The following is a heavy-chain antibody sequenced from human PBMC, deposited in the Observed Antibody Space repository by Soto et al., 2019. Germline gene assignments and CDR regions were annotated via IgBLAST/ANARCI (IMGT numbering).Heavy chain of an antibody. CDR2: IRVDNGDT. CDR3: ARSRYDFDY. Sequence: QVHLVQSGGEVKKPGASVKVSCKASGYTLTNYGIGWVRQAPGLGPEWVGWIRVDNGDTKYAEKLQGRVTLTTDTSKSTAYMELRNLRSDDTAFYYCARSRYDFDYWGQGTLVTVSS. CDR1: GYTLTNYG. V-gene: IGHV1-18*01. D-gene: IGHD3-9*01. J-gene: IGHJ4*02.